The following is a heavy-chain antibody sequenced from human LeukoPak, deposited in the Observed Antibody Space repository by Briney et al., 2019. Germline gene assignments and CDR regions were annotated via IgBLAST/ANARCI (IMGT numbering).Heavy chain of an antibody. CDR3: ARDLIHYYGSGAKT. CDR2: IKQDGSEK. Sequence: PGGSLRLSCAASGFTLSSYWMSWVRQAPGKGLEWVANIKQDGSEKYYVDSVKGRFTISRDNAKNSLYLQMNSLRAEDTAVYYCARDLIHYYGSGAKTWGQGTLVTVSS. D-gene: IGHD3-10*01. V-gene: IGHV3-7*01. CDR1: GFTLSSYW. J-gene: IGHJ5*02.